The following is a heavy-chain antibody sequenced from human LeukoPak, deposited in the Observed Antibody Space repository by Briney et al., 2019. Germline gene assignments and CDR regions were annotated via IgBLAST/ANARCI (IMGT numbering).Heavy chain of an antibody. V-gene: IGHV1-18*01. D-gene: IGHD3-9*01. J-gene: IGHJ4*02. CDR1: GYTFTSYG. CDR2: ISAYNGNT. Sequence: ASVKVSCKASGYTFTSYGISWVRQAPGQGLEWMGLISAYNGNTNYAQKLQGRVTMTTDTSTSTAYMELRSLRSDDTAVYYCARDCLSVYFDCDVYYFDYWGQGTLVTVSS. CDR3: ARDCLSVYFDCDVYYFDY.